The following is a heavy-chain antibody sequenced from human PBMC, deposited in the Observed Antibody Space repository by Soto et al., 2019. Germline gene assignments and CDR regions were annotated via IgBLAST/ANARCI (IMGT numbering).Heavy chain of an antibody. D-gene: IGHD2-15*01. CDR1: GASINNYW. J-gene: IGHJ6*02. Sequence: QVQLQESGPGLVKPSETLSLTCTVSGASINNYWWSWVRQPPGKGLEWIGYIYHSGSTHYNPSLKSQVTMSVDTSKNQFSLEVTSVTAADTAIYYCAKYWDGLDVWGQGTTVTVSS. CDR2: IYHSGST. V-gene: IGHV4-59*01. CDR3: AKYWDGLDV.